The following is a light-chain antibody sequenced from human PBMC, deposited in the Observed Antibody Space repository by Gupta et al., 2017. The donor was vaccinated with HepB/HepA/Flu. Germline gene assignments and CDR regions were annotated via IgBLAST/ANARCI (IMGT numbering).Light chain of an antibody. J-gene: IGLJ1*01. V-gene: IGLV2-14*01. Sequence: QSALTPPASVSGSPGQSITISCTGTSSDVGGYNYVSWYQQYPGKAPKLMIYDVSHRPSGVSDRFSGSKSGNTASLTISGLQAEDEGNYYCSTYASTDTYVFGTGTEVTVL. CDR3: STYASTDTYV. CDR1: SSDVGGYNY. CDR2: DVS.